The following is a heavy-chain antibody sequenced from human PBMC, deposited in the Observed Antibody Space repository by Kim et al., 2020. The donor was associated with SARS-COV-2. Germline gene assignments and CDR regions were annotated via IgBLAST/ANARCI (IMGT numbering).Heavy chain of an antibody. CDR1: GGSISSYS. Sequence: SETLSLTCTVSGGSISSYSWSWIRQPPGKGLEWIGYIYYSGSTNYNPSLKSRVTISVDTSKNQFSLKLSSVTAADTAVYYCARALTGYYDEWMGGFDYWGQGPLVPVSS. J-gene: IGHJ4*02. CDR3: ARALTGYYDEWMGGFDY. V-gene: IGHV4-59*01. D-gene: IGHD3-9*01. CDR2: IYYSGST.